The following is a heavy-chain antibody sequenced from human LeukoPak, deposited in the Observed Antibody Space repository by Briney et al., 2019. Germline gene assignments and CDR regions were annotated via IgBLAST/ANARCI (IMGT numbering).Heavy chain of an antibody. CDR2: IHYSGST. V-gene: IGHV4-59*08. D-gene: IGHD5-12*01. CDR3: VRGLRISYDYPPDY. Sequence: SETLSLTCTVSGGSISSYYWTWIRQPPGRGLEWIGYIHYSGSTNYNPSLKSRIAITVDTSKNQFSLRLSSVTAADTAVYYCVRGLRISYDYPPDYWGQGTLVTVSS. J-gene: IGHJ4*02. CDR1: GGSISSYY.